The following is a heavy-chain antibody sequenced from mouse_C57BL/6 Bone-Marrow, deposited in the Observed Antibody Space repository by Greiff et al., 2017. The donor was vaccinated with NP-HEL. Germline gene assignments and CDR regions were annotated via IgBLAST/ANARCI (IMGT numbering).Heavy chain of an antibody. J-gene: IGHJ2*01. CDR1: GYTFTNYW. CDR2: IYPGGGYT. Sequence: VQLQQSGAELVRPGTSVKMSCKASGYTFTNYWIGWAKQRPGHGLEWIGDIYPGGGYTNYNEKFKGKATLTADKSSSTAYMQFSSLTSADSAIYYDARRRLWLRGYYFDYWGQGTTLTVSS. V-gene: IGHV1-63*01. CDR3: ARRRLWLRGYYFDY. D-gene: IGHD2-2*01.